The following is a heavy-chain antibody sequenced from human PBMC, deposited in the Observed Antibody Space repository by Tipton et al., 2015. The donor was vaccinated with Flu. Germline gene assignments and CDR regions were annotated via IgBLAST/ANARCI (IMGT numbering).Heavy chain of an antibody. CDR1: GGSFSGYY. V-gene: IGHV4-34*01. CDR3: ARHRLLNYYYCYGMDV. D-gene: IGHD2-15*01. J-gene: IGHJ6*02. Sequence: TLSLTCAVYGGSFSGYYWSWIRQPPGKGLEWIGEINHSGSTNYNPSLKSRVTISVDTSKNQFSLKVSSVTAADTAVYYCARHRLLNYYYCYGMDVWGQGTTVTVSS. CDR2: INHSGST.